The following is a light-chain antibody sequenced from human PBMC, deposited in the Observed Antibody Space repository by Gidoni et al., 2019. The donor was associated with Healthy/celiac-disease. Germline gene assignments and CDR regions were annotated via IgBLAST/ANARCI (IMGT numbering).Light chain of an antibody. Sequence: QSALTQPASVFGSPGQSINISCTGTSSDVGCYNYVSGYQPHPGKAPKLMIYDVSNRPSGVYSRCSGSKSGNTASLTISGLQAEDENDYYCSSYTSSSTLYVCGTGTKVTVL. J-gene: IGLJ1*01. CDR2: DVS. CDR3: SSYTSSSTLYV. CDR1: SSDVGCYNY. V-gene: IGLV2-14*01.